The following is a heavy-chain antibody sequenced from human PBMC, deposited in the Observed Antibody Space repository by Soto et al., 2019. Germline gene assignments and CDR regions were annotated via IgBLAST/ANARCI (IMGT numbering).Heavy chain of an antibody. CDR3: AHRILRTVFGLVTATAIYFDF. CDR1: GFSLTTSGVG. D-gene: IGHD3-3*01. Sequence: QITLNESGPTVVKPAETLTLTCTFSGFSLTTSGVGVGWIRQSPGKAPEWLALIYWDDDKRYSASLKSRLTITQDHSKTQVVLTMASVDPADTGTYYCAHRILRTVFGLVTATAIYFDFWGQGTPVAVSS. V-gene: IGHV2-5*02. CDR2: IYWDDDK. J-gene: IGHJ4*02.